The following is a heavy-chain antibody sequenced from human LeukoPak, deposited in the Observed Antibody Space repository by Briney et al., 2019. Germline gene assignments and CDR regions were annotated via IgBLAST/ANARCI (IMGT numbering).Heavy chain of an antibody. J-gene: IGHJ6*02. V-gene: IGHV4-4*02. CDR2: IYHSGST. Sequence: PSETLSLTCAVSGGSISSSNWWSWVRQPPGKGLEWIGEIYHSGSTNYNPPLKSRVTISVDKSKNQFSLKLSSVTAADTAVYYCARESGSYYYYYGMDVWGQGTTVTVSS. CDR1: GGSISSSNW. CDR3: ARESGSYYYYYGMDV.